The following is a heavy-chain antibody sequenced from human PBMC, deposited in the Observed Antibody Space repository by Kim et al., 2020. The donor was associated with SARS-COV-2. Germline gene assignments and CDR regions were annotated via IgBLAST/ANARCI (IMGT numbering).Heavy chain of an antibody. CDR1: GGSFSGYY. Sequence: SETLSLTCAVYGGSFSGYYWSWIRQPPGKGLEWIGEINHSGSTNYNPSLKSRVTISVDTSKNQFSLKLSSVTAADTAVYYCAVISKYSGYDPGAFDIWGQGTMVTVSS. CDR3: AVISKYSGYDPGAFDI. J-gene: IGHJ3*02. CDR2: INHSGST. V-gene: IGHV4-34*01. D-gene: IGHD5-12*01.